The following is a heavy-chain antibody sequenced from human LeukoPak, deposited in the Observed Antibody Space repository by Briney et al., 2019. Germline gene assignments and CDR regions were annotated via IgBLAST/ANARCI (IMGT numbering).Heavy chain of an antibody. CDR2: ISYDGSDK. Sequence: QPGGSLRLSCAASGFTFSSYAMYWVRQAPGKGLEWVAVISYDGSDKFYADSVKGRFTISRDSSKNTLYLQMNSLRAEDTAVYYCAKRGLDYWGQGTLVTVSS. CDR1: GFTFSSYA. CDR3: AKRGLDY. J-gene: IGHJ4*02. V-gene: IGHV3-30*04.